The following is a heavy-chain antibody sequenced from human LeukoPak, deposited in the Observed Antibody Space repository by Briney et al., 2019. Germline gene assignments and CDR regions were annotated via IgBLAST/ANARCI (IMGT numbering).Heavy chain of an antibody. CDR3: ARDSSGWNWFDP. CDR1: GFTFSDYY. D-gene: IGHD6-19*01. V-gene: IGHV3-11*01. J-gene: IGHJ5*02. Sequence: GGSLRLSCAASGFTFSDYYMSWIPQAQGKGLEWVSYISSSGSTIYYADSVKGRFTISRDNAKNSLYLQMNSLRAEDTAVYYCARDSSGWNWFDPWGQGTLVTVSS. CDR2: ISSSGSTI.